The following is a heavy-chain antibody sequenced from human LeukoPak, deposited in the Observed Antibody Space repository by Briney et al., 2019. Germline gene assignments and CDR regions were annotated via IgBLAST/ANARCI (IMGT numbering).Heavy chain of an antibody. CDR2: ISYDGSNK. J-gene: IGHJ4*02. CDR3: ARANDYVWDFPDY. Sequence: QPGGSLRLSCAASGFTFSSYGMHWVRQAPGKGLEWVAVISYDGSNKYYADSVKGRFTISRDNSKNTLYLQMNSLRAEDTAVYYCARANDYVWDFPDYWGQGTLVTVSS. D-gene: IGHD3-16*01. CDR1: GFTFSSYG. V-gene: IGHV3-30*03.